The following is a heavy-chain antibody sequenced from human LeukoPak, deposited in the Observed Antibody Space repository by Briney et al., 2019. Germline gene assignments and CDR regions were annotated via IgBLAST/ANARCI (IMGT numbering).Heavy chain of an antibody. D-gene: IGHD3-10*01. CDR1: GFTFNNYA. J-gene: IGHJ4*02. V-gene: IGHV3-48*03. Sequence: PGGSLRLSCAASGFTFNNYALNWVRQAPGKGLEWISYISSSGSTVYYADSVKGRFTISRDNAKNSLYLQMNSLRAEDTAVYYCARKRARGLDYWGQGTLVTVSS. CDR3: ARKRARGLDY. CDR2: ISSSGSTV.